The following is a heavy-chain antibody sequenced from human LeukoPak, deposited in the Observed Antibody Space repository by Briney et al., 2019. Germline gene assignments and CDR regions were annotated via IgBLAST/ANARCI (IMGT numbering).Heavy chain of an antibody. CDR3: GRGAYDSSGYYPLHFDY. Sequence: ASVKVSCKASGYTFTSYGISWVRQAPGQGLEWMGWISAYNGNTNYAQKLQGRVTMTTDTSTSTAYMELRSLRSDDTAVYYCGRGAYDSSGYYPLHFDYWGQGTLVTVSS. CDR2: ISAYNGNT. D-gene: IGHD3-22*01. J-gene: IGHJ4*02. CDR1: GYTFTSYG. V-gene: IGHV1-18*01.